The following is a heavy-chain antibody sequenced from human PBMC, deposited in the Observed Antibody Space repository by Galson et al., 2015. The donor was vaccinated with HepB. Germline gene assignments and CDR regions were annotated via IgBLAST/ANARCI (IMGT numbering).Heavy chain of an antibody. Sequence: QSGAEVKKPGESLKISCKGSGYSFTSYWIGWVRQMPGKGLEWMGIIYPGDSDTRYSPSFQGQVTISADKSISTAYLQWSSLKASDTAMYYCARLMGCSSTSCYAGFRRTIQYYFDYWGQGTLVTVSS. D-gene: IGHD2-2*01. CDR2: IYPGDSDT. CDR1: GYSFTSYW. V-gene: IGHV5-51*01. J-gene: IGHJ4*02. CDR3: ARLMGCSSTSCYAGFRRTIQYYFDY.